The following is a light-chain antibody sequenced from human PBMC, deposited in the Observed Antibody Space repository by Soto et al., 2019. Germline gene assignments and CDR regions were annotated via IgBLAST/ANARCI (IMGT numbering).Light chain of an antibody. CDR2: DSS. V-gene: IGKV3-11*01. J-gene: IGKJ4*01. Sequence: EILLTQSPATVSLSPGARATLSCRASQSVNNYLAWYQQRPGQAPRLLIYDSSNRATGIPARFSCSGSGTDFTLTITSREPEDFAVYYCQQRGSWPLTFGGGTKVEIK. CDR1: QSVNNY. CDR3: QQRGSWPLT.